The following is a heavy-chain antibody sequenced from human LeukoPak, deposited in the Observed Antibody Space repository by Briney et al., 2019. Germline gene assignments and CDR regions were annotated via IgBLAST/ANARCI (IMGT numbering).Heavy chain of an antibody. CDR2: TYVGGAT. CDR3: ARGDGYNFFDY. Sequence: TYVGGATYYADSVKGRFTISRDNSENTLYLQMKSLRAEDTAVYYCARGDGYNFFDYWGQGTLVTVSS. V-gene: IGHV3-53*01. D-gene: IGHD5-24*01. J-gene: IGHJ4*02.